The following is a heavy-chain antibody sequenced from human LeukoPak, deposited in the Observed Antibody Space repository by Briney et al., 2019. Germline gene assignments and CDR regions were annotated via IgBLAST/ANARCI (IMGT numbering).Heavy chain of an antibody. Sequence: GRSLRLSCAASGFTFSSYGMHWVRQAPGKGLEWVAVISYDGSNKYYADSVKGRFTISRDNPKNTLYLQMNSLRAEDTAVYYCAKDRSGYSSSWIAYWGQGTLVTVSS. CDR2: ISYDGSNK. J-gene: IGHJ4*02. D-gene: IGHD6-13*01. V-gene: IGHV3-30*18. CDR1: GFTFSSYG. CDR3: AKDRSGYSSSWIAY.